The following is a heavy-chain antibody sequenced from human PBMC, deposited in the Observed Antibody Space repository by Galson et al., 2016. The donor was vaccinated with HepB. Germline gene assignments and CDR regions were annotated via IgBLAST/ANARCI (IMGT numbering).Heavy chain of an antibody. V-gene: IGHV4-39*01. J-gene: IGHJ5*02. D-gene: IGHD3-3*01. CDR1: GGSISRSTYY. CDR3: ARHSVSIFEVAERGHRWFDP. CDR2: IDYSGST. Sequence: SETLSLTCTVSGGSISRSTYYWGWIRQPPGKGLEWIGSIDYSGSTYYNPSLKSRVTISVDTSRNQFSLKLRSVTAADTAVYYCARHSVSIFEVAERGHRWFDPWGQGTLVTVSS.